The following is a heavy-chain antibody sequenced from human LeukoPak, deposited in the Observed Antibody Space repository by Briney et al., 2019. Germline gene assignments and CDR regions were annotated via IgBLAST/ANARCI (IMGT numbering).Heavy chain of an antibody. J-gene: IGHJ4*02. V-gene: IGHV3-7*03. Sequence: PGGSLRLSCVASGLNFNSRWMYWVRRAPGQGLEWVASIKEDGSETHYVDSVRGRFTISRDNDKNSLYLQMNNLRAEDTAMYYCARDGGWWRFDFWGQGALVTVSS. CDR3: ARDGGWWRFDF. D-gene: IGHD2-8*02. CDR1: GLNFNSRW. CDR2: IKEDGSET.